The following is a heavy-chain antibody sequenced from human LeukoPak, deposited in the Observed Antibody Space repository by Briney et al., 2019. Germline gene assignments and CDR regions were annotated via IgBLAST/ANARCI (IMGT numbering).Heavy chain of an antibody. D-gene: IGHD5-18*01. Sequence: PSETLSLTCTVSGGSISSYYWSWIRQPPGKGLEWIGYIYYSGSTNYNPSLKSRVTISVDTSKNQFSLKLSSVTAADTAVYYCARGLDTAMVEISVYFDYWGQGTLVTVSS. CDR2: IYYSGST. V-gene: IGHV4-59*12. CDR3: ARGLDTAMVEISVYFDY. J-gene: IGHJ4*02. CDR1: GGSISSYY.